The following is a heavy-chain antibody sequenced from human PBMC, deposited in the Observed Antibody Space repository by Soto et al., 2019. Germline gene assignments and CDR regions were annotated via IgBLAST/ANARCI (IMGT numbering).Heavy chain of an antibody. Sequence: QVQLVESGGGVVQPGRSLRLSCAASGFTFSSYGMHWVRQAPGKGLEWVAVISYDGSNKYYADSVKGRFTISRDNSKNTLYLQMNRRRAEDTAVYYCAKDPGAPGPWGQGTLVTVSS. V-gene: IGHV3-30*18. J-gene: IGHJ5*02. CDR2: ISYDGSNK. CDR1: GFTFSSYG. CDR3: AKDPGAPGP.